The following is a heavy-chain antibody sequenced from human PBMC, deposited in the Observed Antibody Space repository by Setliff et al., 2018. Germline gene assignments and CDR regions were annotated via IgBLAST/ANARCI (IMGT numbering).Heavy chain of an antibody. Sequence: GGSLRLSCAASGFTFDDYAMHWVRQAPGKGLEWVAVIWYDGINKYYADSVKGRFTISRDISKNTLYLQMNNLRAEDTAVYYCAKFISYYYYGMDGWGQGTTVTVSS. J-gene: IGHJ6*02. CDR2: IWYDGINK. CDR1: GFTFDDYA. CDR3: AKFISYYYYGMDG. V-gene: IGHV3-33*06.